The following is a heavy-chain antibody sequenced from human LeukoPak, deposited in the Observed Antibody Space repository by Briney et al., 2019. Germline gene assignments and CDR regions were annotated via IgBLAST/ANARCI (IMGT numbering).Heavy chain of an antibody. J-gene: IGHJ5*02. CDR3: ARHSGSGSLSRPFDP. D-gene: IGHD3-10*01. CDR2: IYYTGST. V-gene: IGHV4-39*01. Sequence: SETLSLTCSVSGGSATSGGFYWGWLRQPPGKGPEWIATIYYTGSTYYNPSLKSRVTISIDTSKNQFSLRLTSVTATDTAVYHCARHSGSGSLSRPFDPWGQGTLVTVSS. CDR1: GGSATSGGFY.